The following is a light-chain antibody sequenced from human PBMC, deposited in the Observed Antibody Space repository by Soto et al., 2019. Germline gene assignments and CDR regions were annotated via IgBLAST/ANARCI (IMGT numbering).Light chain of an antibody. CDR1: QSVSSW. V-gene: IGKV1-5*03. Sequence: DIQMTQSPSTLSASVGDRVTITCRASQSVSSWLAWYQQKLGKAPKLLIYKASSLESGVPSRFSGSGSGTEFTLAISSLQPDDFATYDYQQYESSSWTFGQGTKVEI. J-gene: IGKJ1*01. CDR2: KAS. CDR3: QQYESSSWT.